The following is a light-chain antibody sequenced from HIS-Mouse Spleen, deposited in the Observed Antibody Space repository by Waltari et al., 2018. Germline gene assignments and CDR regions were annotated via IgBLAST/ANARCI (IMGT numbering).Light chain of an antibody. V-gene: IGLV2-11*01. CDR3: CSYAGSYTLV. Sequence: QSALTQPRSVSGSPGQSVTISCTGTSSHVGGYNYVSWYQQHPGKAPKFMIYDVSKRPSGVPDRFSGSKSGNTASLTISGLQAEDEADYYCCSYAGSYTLVFGGGTKLTVL. J-gene: IGLJ2*01. CDR2: DVS. CDR1: SSHVGGYNY.